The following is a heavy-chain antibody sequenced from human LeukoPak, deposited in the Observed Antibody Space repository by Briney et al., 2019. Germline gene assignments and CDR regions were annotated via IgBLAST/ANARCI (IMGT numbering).Heavy chain of an antibody. Sequence: GESLKISCKGSGYSFTSYWIGWVRQMPGKGLEWMGVIYPGDSDTRYRPSFQGQVTISADKSISTVYVQWSSLKASDTAIYYCARHFYDGGGYYFDYWGQGTLVTVSS. D-gene: IGHD3-22*01. V-gene: IGHV5-51*01. J-gene: IGHJ4*02. CDR2: IYPGDSDT. CDR3: ARHFYDGGGYYFDY. CDR1: GYSFTSYW.